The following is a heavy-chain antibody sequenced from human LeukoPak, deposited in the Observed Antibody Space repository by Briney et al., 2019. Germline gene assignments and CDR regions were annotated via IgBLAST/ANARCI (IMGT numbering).Heavy chain of an antibody. CDR2: IYENGGTT. D-gene: IGHD3-22*01. V-gene: IGHV3-23*01. J-gene: IGHJ4*02. CDR1: GFTFRSHA. CDR3: AKDHYDSSGYYYGFDY. Sequence: GGSLRLSCVGSGFTFRSHAMSWVRQAPEKGLEFVSGIYENGGTTYYADSVKGRFTISRDNSKNTLYLQMNSLRAEDTAVYYCAKDHYDSSGYYYGFDYWGQGTLVTVSS.